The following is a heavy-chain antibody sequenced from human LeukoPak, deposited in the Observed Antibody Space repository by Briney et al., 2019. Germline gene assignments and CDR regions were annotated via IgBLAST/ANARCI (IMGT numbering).Heavy chain of an antibody. J-gene: IGHJ6*03. CDR1: GGSISSGGYY. Sequence: SQTLSLTCTVSGGSISSGGYYWSWIRQHPGKGLEWIGYIYYSGSTNYNPSLKSRVTISVDTSKNQFSLKLSSVTAADTAVYYCARVAGYDFWSGYHYYYYYMDVWGKGTTVTVSS. D-gene: IGHD3-3*01. CDR3: ARVAGYDFWSGYHYYYYYMDV. CDR2: IYYSGST. V-gene: IGHV4-61*08.